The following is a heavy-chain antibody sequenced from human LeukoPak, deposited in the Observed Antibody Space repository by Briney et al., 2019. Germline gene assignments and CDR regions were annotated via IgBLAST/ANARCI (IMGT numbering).Heavy chain of an antibody. V-gene: IGHV1-2*02. CDR3: ATGITGTTTSLDAFDI. CDR1: GYTFTSYG. J-gene: IGHJ3*02. D-gene: IGHD1-7*01. CDR2: INPNSGGT. Sequence: ASVKVSCKASGYTFTSYGISWVRQAPGQGLEWMGWINPNSGGTNYAQKFQGRVTMTRDTSISTAYMELSRLRSDDTAVYYCATGITGTTTSLDAFDIWGQGTMVTVSS.